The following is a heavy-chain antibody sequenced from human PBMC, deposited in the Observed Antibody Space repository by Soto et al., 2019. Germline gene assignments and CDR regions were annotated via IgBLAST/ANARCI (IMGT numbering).Heavy chain of an antibody. V-gene: IGHV4-59*11. J-gene: IGHJ6*03. CDR2: FYHSGST. CDR3: ARSSYYYYYMDV. Sequence: SETLSLACSVSGGSISSHYWSWVRQPSGKGLEWIAYFYHSGSTNYNPSLKSRITISVDTSKNQFSLKLSSVTAADTAVYYCARSSYYYYYMDVWGKGTTVTVSS. CDR1: GGSISSHY.